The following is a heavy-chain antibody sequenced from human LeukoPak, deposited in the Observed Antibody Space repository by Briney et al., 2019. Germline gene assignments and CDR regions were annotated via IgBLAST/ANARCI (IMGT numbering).Heavy chain of an antibody. Sequence: GGSLRLSCAASGCTFSSYAMSWVRQAPGKGLEWVSAIRGSGGSTYYADSVKGRFTISRDNSKNTLYLQMNSLRAEDTAVYYCARRPNYYGSGIKDAFDIWGQGTMVTVSS. V-gene: IGHV3-23*01. D-gene: IGHD3-10*01. CDR2: IRGSGGST. J-gene: IGHJ3*02. CDR3: ARRPNYYGSGIKDAFDI. CDR1: GCTFSSYA.